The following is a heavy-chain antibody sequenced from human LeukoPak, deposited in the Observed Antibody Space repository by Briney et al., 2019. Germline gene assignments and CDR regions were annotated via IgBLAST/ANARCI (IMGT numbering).Heavy chain of an antibody. Sequence: GGSLRLSCAASGFTFSSYGMHWVRQTPGKGLEWVSAISGSGGSTYYADSVKGRFTISRDNSKNTLYLQMNSLRAEDTAVYYCAKDLATYYYDSSGYYSDTHGFDYWGQGTLVTVSS. J-gene: IGHJ4*02. CDR1: GFTFSSYG. CDR2: ISGSGGST. D-gene: IGHD3-22*01. CDR3: AKDLATYYYDSSGYYSDTHGFDY. V-gene: IGHV3-23*01.